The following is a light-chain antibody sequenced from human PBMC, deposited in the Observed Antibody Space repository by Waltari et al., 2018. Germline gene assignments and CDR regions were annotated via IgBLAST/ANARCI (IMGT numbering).Light chain of an antibody. V-gene: IGKV3-11*01. CDR2: ESS. CDR3: QRRSNWPSGT. CDR1: QSVSSY. Sequence: EIVLTQSPATLSLSPGERATLSCRASQSVSSYLAWYQQKPGQAPRLLIYESSNRATGIPARFSGSGSGTDFTLTISSLEPEDFAVYYCQRRSNWPSGTFGPGTKVDIK. J-gene: IGKJ3*01.